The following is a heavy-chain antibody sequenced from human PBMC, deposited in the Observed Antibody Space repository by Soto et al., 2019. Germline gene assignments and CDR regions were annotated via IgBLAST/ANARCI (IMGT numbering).Heavy chain of an antibody. J-gene: IGHJ4*02. CDR1: GFSFTTYA. CDR3: KGHYYGSGTYPHF. CDR2: LGGNSRSA. V-gene: IGHV3-23*01. Sequence: EVHLLESGGDFVHPGGSARLSCAASGFSFTTYAFDWVRQTPGRGLEWVAGLGGNSRSAYYADSVEGRFTISRDNSRNTVFLQMTTLRVEDSATYSCKGHYYGSGTYPHFWGQGTLVTVAP. D-gene: IGHD3-10*01.